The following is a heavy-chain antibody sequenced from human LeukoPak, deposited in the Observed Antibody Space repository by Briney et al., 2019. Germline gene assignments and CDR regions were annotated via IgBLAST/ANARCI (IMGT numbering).Heavy chain of an antibody. Sequence: GRSLRLSCAASGVTFDDYAMHWVRQAPGKGLEWVSGISWNSGSIGYSDSVKGRFTISRDNAKNSLYLQMNSLRAEDTALYYCAGGTYGDYWYFGLWGRGTLATVSS. J-gene: IGHJ2*01. V-gene: IGHV3-9*01. D-gene: IGHD4-17*01. CDR1: GVTFDDYA. CDR2: ISWNSGSI. CDR3: AGGTYGDYWYFGL.